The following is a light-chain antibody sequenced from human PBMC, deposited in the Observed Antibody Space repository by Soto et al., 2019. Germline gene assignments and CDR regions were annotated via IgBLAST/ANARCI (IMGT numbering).Light chain of an antibody. CDR1: QDISSY. CDR3: QHSYRTPWT. CDR2: AAS. J-gene: IGKJ1*01. V-gene: IGKV1-39*01. Sequence: DIQMTQSPSSLSASLGDRVTITCRANQDISSYLVWYQHKLGQAPKLLIHAASTLASGVPSRFSGSESRTDFTLTISGLEHEDSATYYCQHSYRTPWTFGQGTKLEIK.